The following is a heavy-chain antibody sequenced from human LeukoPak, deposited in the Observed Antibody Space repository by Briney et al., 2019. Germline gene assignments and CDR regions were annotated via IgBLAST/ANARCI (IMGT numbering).Heavy chain of an antibody. Sequence: PGGSLRLSCTASGFTFSSYSMNWVRQAPGKGLEWVSSISSSRSYINYADSVKGRFTISRDNAKNSLYLQVNSLRAEDTAVFSCVRDGRKSRVVDIVRKIETGYYYYMDVWGKGTTVTVSS. CDR3: VRDGRKSRVVDIVRKIETGYYYYMDV. D-gene: IGHD2-2*03. J-gene: IGHJ6*03. CDR1: GFTFSSYS. V-gene: IGHV3-21*01. CDR2: ISSSRSYI.